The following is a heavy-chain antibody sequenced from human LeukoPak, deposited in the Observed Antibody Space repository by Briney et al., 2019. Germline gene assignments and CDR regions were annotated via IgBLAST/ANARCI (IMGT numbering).Heavy chain of an antibody. D-gene: IGHD1-26*01. CDR3: ARVTWGRGASFDS. V-gene: IGHV3-7*05. J-gene: IGHJ4*02. CDR2: IKQDGSEK. Sequence: GESLKISCAASGFTFSNYWMSWVRQAPGKGLEWVANIKQDGSEKYHVDSVKGRFTISRDNAKNSLFLQMNSLRAEDTAVYYSARVTWGRGASFDSWGQGALVSVSS. CDR1: GFTFSNYW.